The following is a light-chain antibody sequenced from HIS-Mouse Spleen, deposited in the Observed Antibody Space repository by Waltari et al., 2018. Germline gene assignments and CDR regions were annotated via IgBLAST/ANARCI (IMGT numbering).Light chain of an antibody. CDR3: YSTDSSGNHRV. V-gene: IGLV3-10*01. CDR2: EDS. Sequence: SYELTQPPSVSVSPGQTARITCSGDALPKKYAYWYQQKSGQAPVLGIYEDSKRPAGIPGRLSGSSAGTMATLNISGAQVEDEADYYCYSTDSSGNHRVFGGGTKLTVL. CDR1: ALPKKY. J-gene: IGLJ2*01.